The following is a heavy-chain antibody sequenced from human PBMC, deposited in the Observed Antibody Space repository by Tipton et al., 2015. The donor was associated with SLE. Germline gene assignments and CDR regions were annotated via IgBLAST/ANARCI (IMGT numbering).Heavy chain of an antibody. CDR3: ARTTIAAAGTWYFDL. CDR2: IYYSGST. D-gene: IGHD6-13*01. CDR1: GGSISSHY. Sequence: LRLSCTVSGGSISSHYWSWIRQPPGKGLEWIGYIYYSGSTNYNPSLKSRVTISVDTSKNQFSLKLSSVTAADTAVYYCARTTIAAAGTWYFDLWGRGTLVTVSS. J-gene: IGHJ2*01. V-gene: IGHV4-59*11.